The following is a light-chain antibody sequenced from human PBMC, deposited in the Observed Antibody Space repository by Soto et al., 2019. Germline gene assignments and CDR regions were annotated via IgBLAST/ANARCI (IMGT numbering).Light chain of an antibody. J-gene: IGKJ5*01. V-gene: IGKV3-20*01. Sequence: EIVLTQSPGTLSLSPGERATLSCRASQSVSSSYLAWYQQKPGQAPRLLIYGASSKATGIPDRSSGSGSGTDFTLTISRLEPEDFAVYYCQQYGSSPGSTFGQGTRLEIK. CDR1: QSVSSSY. CDR2: GAS. CDR3: QQYGSSPGST.